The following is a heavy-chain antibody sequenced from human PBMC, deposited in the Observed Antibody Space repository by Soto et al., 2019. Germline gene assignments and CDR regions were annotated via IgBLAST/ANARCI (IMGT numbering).Heavy chain of an antibody. CDR2: IYYSGST. CDR3: ATSSRNSSSWYGHGHTRKYYFDY. CDR1: GGSISSSSYY. V-gene: IGHV4-39*01. D-gene: IGHD6-13*01. J-gene: IGHJ4*02. Sequence: SETLSLTCTVSGGSISSSSYYWGWIRQPPGKGLEWIGSIYYSGSTYYNPALKSRVTISVDTSKNQFSLKLSSVTAADAAVYYCATSSRNSSSWYGHGHTRKYYFDYWGQGTLVTVSS.